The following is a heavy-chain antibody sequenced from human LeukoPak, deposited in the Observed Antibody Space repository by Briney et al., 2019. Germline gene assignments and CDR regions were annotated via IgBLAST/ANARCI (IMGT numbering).Heavy chain of an antibody. CDR1: GHTFTGYY. J-gene: IGHJ4*02. CDR2: INPNSGGT. Sequence: ASVKVSCKASGHTFTGYYMHWVRQAPGQGVEWMGWINPNSGGTNYAQKFQGRVTMTRDTPISTAYMELSRLTDDTAVYYCAREGSDTGMVDYWGQGTLVTVSS. V-gene: IGHV1-2*02. CDR3: AREGSDTGMVDY. D-gene: IGHD5-18*01.